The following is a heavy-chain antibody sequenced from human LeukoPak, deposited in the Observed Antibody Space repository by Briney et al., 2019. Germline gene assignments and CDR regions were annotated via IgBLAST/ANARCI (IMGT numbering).Heavy chain of an antibody. CDR1: GFTFSDYY. CDR3: ARLDSSGYYGY. V-gene: IGHV3-11*06. CDR2: ISSSSSYT. D-gene: IGHD3-22*01. Sequence: GGSLRLSCAASGFTFSDYYMSWIRQAPGKGLEWVSYISSSSSYTNYADSVKGRFTISRDNAENSLYLQMNSLRAEDTAVYYCARLDSSGYYGYWGQGTLVTVSS. J-gene: IGHJ4*02.